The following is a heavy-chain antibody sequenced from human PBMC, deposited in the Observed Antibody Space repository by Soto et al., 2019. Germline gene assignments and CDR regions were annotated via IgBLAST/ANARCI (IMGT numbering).Heavy chain of an antibody. Sequence: SETLSLTCTVSGGSISSYYWSWIRQPPGKGLEWIGYIYYSGSTNYNPSLKSRVTISVDTSKNQFSLKLSSVTAADTAVYYCARTCISYYYYYGMDVWGQGTTVTVSS. CDR2: IYYSGST. V-gene: IGHV4-59*01. D-gene: IGHD2-8*01. J-gene: IGHJ6*02. CDR1: GGSISSYY. CDR3: ARTCISYYYYYGMDV.